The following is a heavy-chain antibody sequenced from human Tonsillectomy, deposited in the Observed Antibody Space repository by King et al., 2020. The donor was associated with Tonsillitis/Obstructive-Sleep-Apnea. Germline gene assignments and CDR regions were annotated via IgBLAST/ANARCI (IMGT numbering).Heavy chain of an antibody. CDR2: IVVGSGNT. CDR1: GFTFTSSA. D-gene: IGHD3-16*02. J-gene: IGHJ4*02. V-gene: IGHV1-58*01. CDR3: AAAAQYYDYIWGSYRSYYFDY. Sequence: QLVQSGPEVKKPGTSVKVSCKASGFTFTSSAVQWVRQARGQRLEWIGWIVVGSGNTNYAQKFQERVTITRDMSTSTAYMELSSLRSEDTAVYYCAAAAQYYDYIWGSYRSYYFDYWGQGTLVTVSS.